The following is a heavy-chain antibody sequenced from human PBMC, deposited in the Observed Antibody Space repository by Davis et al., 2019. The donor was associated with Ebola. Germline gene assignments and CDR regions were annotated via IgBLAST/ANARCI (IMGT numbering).Heavy chain of an antibody. J-gene: IGHJ6*02. D-gene: IGHD5-18*01. CDR3: ARLLLGYSYGSSMDV. V-gene: IGHV1-2*02. CDR1: GYTFTGYY. Sequence: ASVKVSCKASGYTFTGYYMHWVRQAPGQGLEWMGWINPNSGGTNYAQKFQGRVTMTRDTSISTAYMELSRLRSDDTAVYYCARLLLGYSYGSSMDVWGQGTTVTVSS. CDR2: INPNSGGT.